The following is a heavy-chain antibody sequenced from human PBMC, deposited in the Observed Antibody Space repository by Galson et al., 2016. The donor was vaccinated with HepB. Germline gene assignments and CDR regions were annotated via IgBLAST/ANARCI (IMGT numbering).Heavy chain of an antibody. CDR1: GFSLNTRGVG. J-gene: IGHJ6*02. CDR3: ALRRDITPYRSSWFLDYYYYGMDV. D-gene: IGHD6-13*01. CDR2: IYWDDDK. V-gene: IGHV2-5*02. Sequence: PALVKPTQTLTLTCTFSGFSLNTRGVGVGWIRQPPGKALEWLAVIYWDDDKRYSPSLKSRLTITKDTSKNQVVLSMTNVDPVDTATYYCALRRDITPYRSSWFLDYYYYGMDVWGQGTTVTVSS.